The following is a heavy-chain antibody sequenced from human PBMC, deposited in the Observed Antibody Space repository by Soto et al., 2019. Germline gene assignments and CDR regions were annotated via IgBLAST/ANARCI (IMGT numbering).Heavy chain of an antibody. CDR3: ARDRRGADY. CDR2: IYYSGST. J-gene: IGHJ4*02. Sequence: PSETLSLTCTISGSSISSGDYYWSWIRQPPGKGLEWIGYIYYSGSTYYNPSLKSRVTISVDTSKNQFSLKLSSVTAADTAVYYCARDRRGADYWGQGTLVTVS. V-gene: IGHV4-30-4*02. D-gene: IGHD3-16*01. CDR1: GSSISSGDYY.